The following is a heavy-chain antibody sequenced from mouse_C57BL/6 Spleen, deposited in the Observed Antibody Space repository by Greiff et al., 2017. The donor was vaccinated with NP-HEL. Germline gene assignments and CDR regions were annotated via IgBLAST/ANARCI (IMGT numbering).Heavy chain of an antibody. CDR2: IDPEDGET. CDR3: ALYSNYVKCAY. V-gene: IGHV14-2*01. CDR1: GFNIKDYY. J-gene: IGHJ3*01. D-gene: IGHD2-5*01. Sequence: EVKVEESGAELVKPGASVKLSCTASGFNIKDYYMHWVKQRTEQGLEWIGRIDPEDGETKYAPKFQGKATITADTSSNTAYLQLSSLTSEDTAVYYCALYSNYVKCAYWGQGTLVTVSA.